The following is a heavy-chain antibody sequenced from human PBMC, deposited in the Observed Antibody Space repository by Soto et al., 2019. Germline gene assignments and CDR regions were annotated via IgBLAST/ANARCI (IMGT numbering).Heavy chain of an antibody. CDR3: AKVSWSGYSYGTPACDY. V-gene: IGHV3-30*18. CDR2: ISYDGSNK. D-gene: IGHD5-18*01. Sequence: QVQLVESGGGVVQPGRSLRLSCAASGFTFSSYGMHWVRQAPGKGLEWVAVISYDGSNKYYADSVKGRFTISRDNSKNTRYLPMNSLRAEDTAVYYCAKVSWSGYSYGTPACDYWGQGTLVTVSS. CDR1: GFTFSSYG. J-gene: IGHJ4*02.